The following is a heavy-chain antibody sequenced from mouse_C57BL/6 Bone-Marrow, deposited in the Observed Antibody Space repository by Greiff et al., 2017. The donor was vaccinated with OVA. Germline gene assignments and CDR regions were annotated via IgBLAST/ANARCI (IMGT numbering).Heavy chain of an antibody. J-gene: IGHJ1*03. CDR2: INPDSSTI. CDR3: ASPHYYGSSHWYFDV. D-gene: IGHD1-1*01. Sequence: EVKLMESGGGLVQPGGSLKLSCAASGIDFSRYWMSWVRRAPGKGLEWIGEINPDSSTINYAPSLKDKFIISRDNAKNTLYLQMSKVRSEDTALYYCASPHYYGSSHWYFDVWGTGTTVTVSS. CDR1: GIDFSRYW. V-gene: IGHV4-1*01.